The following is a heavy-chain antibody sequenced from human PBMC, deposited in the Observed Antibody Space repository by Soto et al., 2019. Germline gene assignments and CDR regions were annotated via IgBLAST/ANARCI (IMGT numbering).Heavy chain of an antibody. CDR1: GFIVSRSH. D-gene: IGHD7-27*01. CDR3: VRVTGAERH. Sequence: EVQLVESGGGLTQPGGSLRLSCVVSGFIVSRSHMMWVRQAPGKGLEGVSVIYNHGQINYVDPVKGRFTIARDNSKNTIYLQMNSLKVEDMAVYYCVRVTGAERHWGQGALVIVSS. J-gene: IGHJ4*02. CDR2: IYNHGQI. V-gene: IGHV3-53*01.